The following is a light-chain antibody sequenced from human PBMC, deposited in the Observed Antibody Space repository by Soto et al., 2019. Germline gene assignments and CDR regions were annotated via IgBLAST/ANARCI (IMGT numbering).Light chain of an antibody. Sequence: QSVLTEPPSATGTLGQTVNVSCSGRGSGIAGNTVSWYQQLPGTAPRLLIHSNDRRPSGVPDRSSGSKSGASASLAISGLQSEDEADYYCATWDDSLDGPVFVGGTKLTVL. CDR2: SND. V-gene: IGLV1-44*01. CDR1: GSGIAGNT. CDR3: ATWDDSLDGPV. J-gene: IGLJ3*02.